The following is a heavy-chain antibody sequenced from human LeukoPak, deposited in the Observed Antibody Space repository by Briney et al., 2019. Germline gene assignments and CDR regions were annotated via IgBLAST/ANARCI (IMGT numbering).Heavy chain of an antibody. V-gene: IGHV3-21*06. CDR2: IDSSSSHI. CDR3: ARDRSSSWYRVRHDAFDI. Sequence: KPGGSLRLSCVGSGFTFTTYAMSWVRQAPGKGLEWVSSIDSSSSHIFYADSVRGRLTISRDNAKNSLYLQMNSLRAEDTAVYYCARDRSSSWYRVRHDAFDIWGQGTMVTVSS. D-gene: IGHD6-13*01. J-gene: IGHJ3*02. CDR1: GFTFTTYA.